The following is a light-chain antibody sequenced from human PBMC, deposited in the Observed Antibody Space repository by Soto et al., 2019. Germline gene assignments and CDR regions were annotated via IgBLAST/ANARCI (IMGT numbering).Light chain of an antibody. V-gene: IGKV3-11*01. CDR3: QQRLMT. CDR2: DAS. CDR1: QSVSSY. J-gene: IGKJ1*01. Sequence: IVLTQSPATLSLSPGERATLSCRASQSVSSYLAWYQQKSGQAPRLLIYDASSRVAGIPARFRGSGSGTDFTLTISSLEPDDFAVYYCQQRLMTFGQGTKVDIK.